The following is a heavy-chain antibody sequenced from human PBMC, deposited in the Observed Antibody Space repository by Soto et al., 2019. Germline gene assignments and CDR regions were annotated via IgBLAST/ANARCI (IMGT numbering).Heavy chain of an antibody. CDR3: ARALPRYWFDP. V-gene: IGHV4-59*01. J-gene: IGHJ5*02. CDR1: GGSISSYY. Sequence: SETLSLTCTVSGGSISSYYWSWIRQPPGKGLEWIGYIYYSGSTNYNPSLKSRVTISVDTSKNQFSLKLSSVTAADTAVYYCARALPRYWFDPWGQGTLVTVSS. CDR2: IYYSGST.